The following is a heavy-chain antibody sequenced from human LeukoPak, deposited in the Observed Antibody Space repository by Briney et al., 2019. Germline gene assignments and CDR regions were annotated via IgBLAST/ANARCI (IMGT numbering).Heavy chain of an antibody. Sequence: GGSLRLSCAASGFSFTSYAMNWVRQAPGKGLEWVSAISGSGRSTYSADSVRGRFTTSRDNSKNILYLQTNNLRGEDTAVYYCAKAGARGNVNWFDSWGQGTLVTVSS. CDR2: ISGSGRST. D-gene: IGHD1-1*01. V-gene: IGHV3-23*01. CDR1: GFSFTSYA. J-gene: IGHJ5*01. CDR3: AKAGARGNVNWFDS.